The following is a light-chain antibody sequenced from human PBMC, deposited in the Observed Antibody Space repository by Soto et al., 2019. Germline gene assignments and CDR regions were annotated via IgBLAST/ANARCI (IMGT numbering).Light chain of an antibody. CDR3: QQYYSYPLT. CDR1: QGISSY. J-gene: IGKJ4*01. Sequence: IQMTQSPSTMSASTGDRVTITCRASQGISSYLAWYQQKPGKAPKLLIYAASTLQSGVPSRFSGSGSGTDFTLTISCLQSEDFATYYCQQYYSYPLTFGGGTKVDIK. V-gene: IGKV1-8*01. CDR2: AAS.